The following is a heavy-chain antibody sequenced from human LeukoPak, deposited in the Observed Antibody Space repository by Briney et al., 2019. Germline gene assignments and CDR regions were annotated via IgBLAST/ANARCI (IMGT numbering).Heavy chain of an antibody. Sequence: PGRSLRLSCAASGFTFSSSAMHWVRQAPGKGLEWVAVISYDGRNKHNADSVKGRFTISRDNSKNTLSLQMNSLRPEDTAVYYCARVKRPSEDAFDIWGQGTMVTVSS. V-gene: IGHV3-30*04. CDR3: ARVKRPSEDAFDI. D-gene: IGHD5-24*01. CDR2: ISYDGRNK. CDR1: GFTFSSSA. J-gene: IGHJ3*02.